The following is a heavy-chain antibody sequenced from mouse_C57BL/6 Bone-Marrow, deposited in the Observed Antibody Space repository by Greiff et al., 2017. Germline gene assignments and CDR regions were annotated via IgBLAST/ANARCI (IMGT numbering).Heavy chain of an antibody. CDR3: ARGGGLRRYFDY. D-gene: IGHD2-4*01. CDR1: GYTFTDYY. Sequence: EVQLQQSGPELVKPGASVKISCKASGYTFTDYYMNWVKQSHGKSLEWIGDINPNNGGTSYNQKFKGKATLTVDKSSSTAYMELRSLTSEDSAVYYCARGGGLRRYFDYWGQGTTLTVSS. V-gene: IGHV1-26*01. J-gene: IGHJ2*01. CDR2: INPNNGGT.